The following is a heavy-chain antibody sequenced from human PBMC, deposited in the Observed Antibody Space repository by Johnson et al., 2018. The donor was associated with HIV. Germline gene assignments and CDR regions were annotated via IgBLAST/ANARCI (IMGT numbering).Heavy chain of an antibody. Sequence: VQLVESGGGLVQPGGSLRLSCAASGFTFSSYDMHWVRQATGKGLEWVSAIGTACDTYYPGSVKGRFTISRENAKNSLYLQMNSLRAGDTAVYYCARAVRVWGDQLGFEIWGQGTMVTVSS. CDR3: ARAVRVWGDQLGFEI. CDR1: GFTFSSYD. J-gene: IGHJ3*02. D-gene: IGHD3-16*01. CDR2: IGTACDT. V-gene: IGHV3-13*01.